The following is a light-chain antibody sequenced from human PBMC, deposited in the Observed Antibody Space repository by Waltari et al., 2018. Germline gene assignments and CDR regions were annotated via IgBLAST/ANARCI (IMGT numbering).Light chain of an antibody. CDR2: DVS. Sequence: QSALTQPASVSGSPGQSITISCTGTSSDIGGYNYVSWYQQHPGKAPKLSIYDVSKRPSGVSNRFSGSKSGNTASLRISGLQADDEAEYYCSSYSTNSAHVFGTGTKVTFL. V-gene: IGLV2-14*03. CDR1: SSDIGGYNY. CDR3: SSYSTNSAHV. J-gene: IGLJ1*01.